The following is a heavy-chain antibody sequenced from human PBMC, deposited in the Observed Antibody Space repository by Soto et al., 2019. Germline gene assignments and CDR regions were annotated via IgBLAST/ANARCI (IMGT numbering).Heavy chain of an antibody. J-gene: IGHJ4*02. CDR2: ISSSSSYI. CDR3: ARGEKSRYYYDSSGYYYEEGYYFDY. D-gene: IGHD3-22*01. V-gene: IGHV3-21*01. Sequence: GSLRLSCAASGFTFSSYSMNWVRQAPGKGLEWVSSISSSSSYIYYADSVKGRFTISRDNAKNSLYLQMNSLRAEDTAVYYCARGEKSRYYYDSSGYYYEEGYYFDYWGQGTLVTVSS. CDR1: GFTFSSYS.